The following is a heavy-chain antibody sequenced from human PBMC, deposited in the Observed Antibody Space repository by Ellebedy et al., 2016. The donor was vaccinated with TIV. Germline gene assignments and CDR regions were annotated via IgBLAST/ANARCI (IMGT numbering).Heavy chain of an antibody. CDR2: ISWNSGSI. V-gene: IGHV3-9*01. Sequence: SLKISCAASGFTFNNYAMHWVRQAPGKGLEWVSGISWNSGSICYADSVKGRFTISRDNAKNSLYLQMNSLRAADQAVYYCSKDGRAWYKGGGNFDYWGQGTLVTVSS. D-gene: IGHD1-1*01. CDR1: GFTFNNYA. CDR3: SKDGRAWYKGGGNFDY. J-gene: IGHJ4*02.